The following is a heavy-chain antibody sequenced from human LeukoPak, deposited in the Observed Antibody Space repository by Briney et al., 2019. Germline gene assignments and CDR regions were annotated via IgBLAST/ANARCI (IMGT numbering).Heavy chain of an antibody. D-gene: IGHD3-3*01. Sequence: GGSLRLSCIASGFTFSSNWMAWVRQAPGKGLEWVANIKQDESEKYYLGSVKGRFTISRDNTKNSLYLEMSSLRAEDTAVYYCATIEAVRFQYWGQGTLVAVSS. CDR2: IKQDESEK. CDR1: GFTFSSNW. V-gene: IGHV3-7*01. CDR3: ATIEAVRFQY. J-gene: IGHJ4*02.